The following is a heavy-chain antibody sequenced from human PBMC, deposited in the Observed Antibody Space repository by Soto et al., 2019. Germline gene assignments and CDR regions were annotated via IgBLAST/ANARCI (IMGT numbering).Heavy chain of an antibody. CDR3: ARQDGSALYYFDY. CDR1: GYTFTSYW. J-gene: IGHJ4*02. D-gene: IGHD6-19*01. V-gene: IGHV5-51*01. CDR2: IYPGDSDT. Sequence: GECRKISCKGSGYTFTSYWIAWVRQMPGKGLEWMGIIYPGDSDTRYSPSFQGQVSISADKSISTAYLQWSSLKASDTAMYYCARQDGSALYYFDYWGQGTLVTVSS.